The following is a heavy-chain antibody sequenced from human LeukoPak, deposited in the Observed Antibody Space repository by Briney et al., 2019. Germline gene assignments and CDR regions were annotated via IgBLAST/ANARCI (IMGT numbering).Heavy chain of an antibody. V-gene: IGHV3-7*05. D-gene: IGHD2/OR15-2a*01. J-gene: IGHJ5*01. CDR1: GFTFSSFW. Sequence: PGGSLRLSCAASGFTFSSFWMSWVRQAPGKGLEWVANIKEDGREMYYVDSVKGRFTISRDNAKNSLSLQMNSLRSEDTAVYYCATYLYAISAFDSWGQGTLVTVSS. CDR3: ATYLYAISAFDS. CDR2: IKEDGREM.